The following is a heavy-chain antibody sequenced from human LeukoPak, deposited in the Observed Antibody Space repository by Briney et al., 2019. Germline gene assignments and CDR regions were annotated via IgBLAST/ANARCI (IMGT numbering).Heavy chain of an antibody. J-gene: IGHJ4*02. CDR2: VQYSGST. D-gene: IGHD6-13*01. CDR3: ARHRIVADGLFVFDY. Sequence: SETLSLTCTVSGFSISSYDWRWIRQPPGKGLEWIGYVQYSGSTHYNPSLKRRVTISVDTSKHQFSLKPSSLTAADPAVYYRARHRIVADGLFVFDYWGQGTLVTVSS. V-gene: IGHV4-59*08. CDR1: GFSISSYD.